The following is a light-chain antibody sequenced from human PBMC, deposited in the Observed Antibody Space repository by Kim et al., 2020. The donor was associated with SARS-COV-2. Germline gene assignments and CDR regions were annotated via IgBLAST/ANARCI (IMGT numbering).Light chain of an antibody. Sequence: QRVTILCRRSSSTRGTITVNWSKPLPGTAPKLLISRNNRRPSGVPDRFTGSKSGTSASLAISGLQSEDEADYYCAAWDDSLNDKVVFGGGTQLTVL. V-gene: IGLV1-44*01. CDR3: AAWDDSLNDKVV. CDR1: SSTRGTIT. CDR2: RNN. J-gene: IGLJ2*01.